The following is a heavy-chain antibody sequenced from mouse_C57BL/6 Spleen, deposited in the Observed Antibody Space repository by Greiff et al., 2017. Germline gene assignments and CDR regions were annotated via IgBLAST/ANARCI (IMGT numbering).Heavy chain of an antibody. D-gene: IGHD2-2*01. CDR1: GFTFSSYG. Sequence: EVQGVESGGDLVKPGGSLKLSCAASGFTFSSYGMSWVRQTPDKRLEWVATISSGGSYTYYPDSVKGRFTISRDNAKNTVYLQMSSLKSEDTAMYYCARHNAYDVFDYWGQGTSLTVSS. J-gene: IGHJ2*02. CDR2: ISSGGSYT. V-gene: IGHV5-6*01. CDR3: ARHNAYDVFDY.